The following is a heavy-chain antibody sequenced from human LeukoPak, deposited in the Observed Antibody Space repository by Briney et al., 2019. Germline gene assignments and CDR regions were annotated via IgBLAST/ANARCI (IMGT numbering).Heavy chain of an antibody. Sequence: GEALKISCKGSGYSFTSYWIGWGRQMPGKGREWMGRIDPSDSYTNYSPSFQDHVTISADKYISTAYLQWSSVKASDTAMYYCARHPDGSGSYGVNIWGQGTLVTVSS. D-gene: IGHD3-10*01. V-gene: IGHV5-10-1*01. CDR2: IDPSDSYT. J-gene: IGHJ4*02. CDR3: ARHPDGSGSYGVNI. CDR1: GYSFTSYW.